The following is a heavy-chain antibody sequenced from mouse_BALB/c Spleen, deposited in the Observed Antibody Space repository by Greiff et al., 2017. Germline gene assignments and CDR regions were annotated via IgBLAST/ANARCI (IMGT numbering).Heavy chain of an antibody. J-gene: IGHJ4*01. CDR2: INSNGGSS. Sequence: EVKVEESGGGLVQPGGSLKLSCAASGFTFSSYGMSWVRQTPDKRLELVATINSNGGSSYYPDSVKGRFTISRDNAKNALYLQMSSLKSEDTAMYYCARDEGREDLCGYAMDYWGQGTSVTVSS. CDR3: ARDEGREDLCGYAMDY. CDR1: GFTFSSYG. V-gene: IGHV5-6-3*01.